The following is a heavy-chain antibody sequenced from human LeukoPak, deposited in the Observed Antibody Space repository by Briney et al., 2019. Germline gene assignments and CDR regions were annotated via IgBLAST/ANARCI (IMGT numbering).Heavy chain of an antibody. Sequence: ASVKVSCKASGYTFTNFDINWVRQATGQGLEWMGWMNPNSGNKGYAQEFQGGVTMTMNTSITTAYMELSSLRSEDTAVYYCARGPQWRGDSYYMDVWGRGTTVTVSS. CDR3: ARGPQWRGDSYYMDV. J-gene: IGHJ6*03. CDR2: MNPNSGNK. D-gene: IGHD6-19*01. CDR1: GYTFTNFD. V-gene: IGHV1-8*01.